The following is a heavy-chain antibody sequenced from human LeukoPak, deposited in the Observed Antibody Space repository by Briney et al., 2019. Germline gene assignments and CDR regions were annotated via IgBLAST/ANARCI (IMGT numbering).Heavy chain of an antibody. D-gene: IGHD6-19*01. V-gene: IGHV3-33*01. Sequence: PGGSLRLSCAASGFTFSSYGMHWVRQTPGKGLEWVAVIWYDGSNKYYADSVKGRFTISRDNSKNTLYLQMNSLRAEDTAVYYCARDLGAVAVPYNWFDPWGQGTLVTVSS. J-gene: IGHJ5*02. CDR3: ARDLGAVAVPYNWFDP. CDR1: GFTFSSYG. CDR2: IWYDGSNK.